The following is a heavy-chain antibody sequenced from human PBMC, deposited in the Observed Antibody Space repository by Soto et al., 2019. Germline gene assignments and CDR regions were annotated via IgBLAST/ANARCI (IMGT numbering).Heavy chain of an antibody. CDR3: ARDDVLCDGGRCYGIPLDV. J-gene: IGHJ6*04. V-gene: IGHV3-66*01. D-gene: IGHD2-15*01. CDR2: IQSGGTT. Sequence: EVQLVESGGGLVQPGGSLRLSCAACGFTVSSKYMTWVRQAPGKGLEWVSLIQSGGTTYYADSVKGRFTISRDTSENTLHLQMDSLRVEDTAVYYCARDDVLCDGGRCYGIPLDVWGKGTTATVSS. CDR1: GFTVSSKY.